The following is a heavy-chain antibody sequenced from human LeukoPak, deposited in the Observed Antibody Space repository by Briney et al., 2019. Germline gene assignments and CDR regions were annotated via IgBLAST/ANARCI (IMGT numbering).Heavy chain of an antibody. V-gene: IGHV3-23*01. D-gene: IGHD3-10*01. CDR3: AKDQYYGSGSYYNPALDY. J-gene: IGHJ4*02. CDR2: ISGSRGSK. Sequence: GGSLRLSCAASGFTFSSYAMSWVRQAPGKGLEWVSAISGSRGSKYYADSVKSRFTISRDNSKNTLYLQMNSLRAEDTAVYYSAKDQYYGSGSYYNPALDYWGQGTLVTVSS. CDR1: GFTFSSYA.